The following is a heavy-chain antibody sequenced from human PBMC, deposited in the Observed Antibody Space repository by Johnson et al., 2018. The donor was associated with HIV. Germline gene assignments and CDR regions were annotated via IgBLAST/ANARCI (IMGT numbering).Heavy chain of an antibody. V-gene: IGHV3-7*01. D-gene: IGHD6-19*01. CDR3: ARISGWYSPAFDI. CDR1: GFTFSSYW. Sequence: MLLVESGGGLVQPGGSLRLSCAASGFTFSSYWMSWVRQAPGKGLEWVANIKQDGSEKYYVDSVKGRFTISRDNAKNSLYLQMNSLRAEDTAVYYWARISGWYSPAFDIWGEGTMVTVSS. J-gene: IGHJ3*02. CDR2: IKQDGSEK.